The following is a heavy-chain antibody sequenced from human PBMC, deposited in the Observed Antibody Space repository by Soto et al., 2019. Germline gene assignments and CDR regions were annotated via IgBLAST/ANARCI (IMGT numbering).Heavy chain of an antibody. CDR3: ARREIQGPIDY. CDR1: GYSISSSNW. D-gene: IGHD1-26*01. J-gene: IGHJ4*02. CDR2: IYYSGTI. V-gene: IGHV4-28*05. Sequence: SETLSLTCAVSGYSISSSNWWGWIRQPPGKGLEWIGYIYYSGTICYNPSLKSRVTMSVDTSKNQFSLKLTSVTAVDTAVYYCARREIQGPIDYWGQGTLVTVSS.